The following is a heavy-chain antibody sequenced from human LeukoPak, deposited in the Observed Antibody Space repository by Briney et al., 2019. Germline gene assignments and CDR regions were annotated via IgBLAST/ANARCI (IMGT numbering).Heavy chain of an antibody. V-gene: IGHV3-48*01. Sequence: PGGSLRLSCAASGFTFSSYAMSWVRQAPGKGLEWVSYISSSSSTIYYADSVKGRFTISRDNAKNSLYLQMNSLRAEDTAVYYCARDGGYSRLTWFDPWGQGTLVTVSS. CDR2: ISSSSSTI. CDR3: ARDGGYSRLTWFDP. J-gene: IGHJ5*02. CDR1: GFTFSSYA. D-gene: IGHD3-10*01.